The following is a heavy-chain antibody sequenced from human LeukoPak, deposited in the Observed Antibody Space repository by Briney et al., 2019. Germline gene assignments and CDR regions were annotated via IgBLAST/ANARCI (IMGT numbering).Heavy chain of an antibody. CDR2: VSHTGRT. CDR1: GGSIYSPNW. CDR3: ASRDDSGPY. V-gene: IGHV4/OR15-8*01. J-gene: IGHJ4*02. D-gene: IGHD4-17*01. Sequence: SATLSLTCVVSGGSIYSPNWWTWVRQPPGKGLEWIGEVSHTGRTNYHPSLQSRATISLDESKNHFSLRVTSMTAADTAVYYCASRDDSGPYWGQGTLVTVSS.